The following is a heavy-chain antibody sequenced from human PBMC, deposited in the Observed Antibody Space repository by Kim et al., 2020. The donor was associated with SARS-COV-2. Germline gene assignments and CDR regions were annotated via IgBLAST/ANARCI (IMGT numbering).Heavy chain of an antibody. V-gene: IGHV3-9*01. Sequence: GGSLRLSCAASGFTFGDYCMYWVRQAPGKGLEWVSGISCDSGRIDYADSVKGRFTISRDNAKNSLHLQMNSLRTEDTALYYCAKDRRRTKEYSSGWYYSYRPPVWRQGPTLTVPS. CDR3: AKDRRRTKEYSSGWYYSYRPPV. J-gene: IGHJ6*01. CDR2: ISCDSGRI. CDR1: GFTFGDYC. D-gene: IGHD6-19*01.